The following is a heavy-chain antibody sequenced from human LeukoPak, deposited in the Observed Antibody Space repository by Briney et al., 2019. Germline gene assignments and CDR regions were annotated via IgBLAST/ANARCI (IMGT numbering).Heavy chain of an antibody. J-gene: IGHJ4*02. D-gene: IGHD6-13*01. CDR3: AKRATPYDSTAARVDY. CDR1: GFTFSSYS. CDR2: ISSSSSYI. V-gene: IGHV3-21*01. Sequence: PGGSLRLSCAASGFTFSSYSMNWVRQAPGKGLEWASSISSSSSYIYYADSVKGRFTISRDNAKNSLYLQMNSLRAEDTAVYYCAKRATPYDSTAARVDYWGQGTLVTVSS.